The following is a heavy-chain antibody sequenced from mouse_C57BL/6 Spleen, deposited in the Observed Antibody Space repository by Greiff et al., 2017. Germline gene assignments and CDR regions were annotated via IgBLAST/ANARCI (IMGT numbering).Heavy chain of an antibody. CDR1: GYAFSSSW. J-gene: IGHJ4*01. CDR2: IYPGDGDT. V-gene: IGHV1-82*01. D-gene: IGHD3-2*02. CDR3: ATAQATPYAMDY. Sequence: VQLQQSGPELVKPGASVKISCKASGYAFSSSWMNWVKQRPGKGLEWIGRIYPGDGDTNYNGKFKGKATLTADKSSSTAYMQLSSLTSEDSAVYFCATAQATPYAMDYWGQGTSVTVSS.